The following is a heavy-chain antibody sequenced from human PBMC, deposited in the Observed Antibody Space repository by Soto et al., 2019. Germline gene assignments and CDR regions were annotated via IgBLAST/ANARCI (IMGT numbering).Heavy chain of an antibody. CDR2: IYYSGRA. J-gene: IGHJ4*02. D-gene: IGHD2-21*02. CDR1: GESISSSSYY. Sequence: SETLSLTCIVSGESISSSSYYWGWIRQPPGKGLEWIGSIYYSGRAYYNPSFKSRVTISIDTSKNQFSLKLSSVTATDTAVYYCARQRTTVVTQAYFDHWCQGALVTVSS. CDR3: ARQRTTVVTQAYFDH. V-gene: IGHV4-39*01.